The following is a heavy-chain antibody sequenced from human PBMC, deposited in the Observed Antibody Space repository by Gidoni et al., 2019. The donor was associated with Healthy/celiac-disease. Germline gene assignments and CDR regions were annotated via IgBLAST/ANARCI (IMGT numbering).Heavy chain of an antibody. CDR2: IYYSGST. Sequence: QVQLQESGPGLVKPSETLSLTCTVSGGSISSYYWSWIRQPPGKGLEWIGYIYYSGSTNYNPSLKSRVTISVDTSKNQFSLKLSSVTAADTAVYYCAREKDYGDYAPFDIWGQGTMVTVSS. CDR1: GGSISSYY. V-gene: IGHV4-59*01. CDR3: AREKDYGDYAPFDI. J-gene: IGHJ3*02. D-gene: IGHD4-17*01.